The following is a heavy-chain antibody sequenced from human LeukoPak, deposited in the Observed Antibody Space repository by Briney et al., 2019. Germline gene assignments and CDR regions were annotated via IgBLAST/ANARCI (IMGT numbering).Heavy chain of an antibody. Sequence: GGSLRLSCAASGFTFSSYWMSWFRQAPGKGLEWVGFIRSKAYGGTTEYAASVKGRFTISRDDSKSIAYLQMNSLKAEDTAVYYCTRGLTYYYDSSGPPDAFDIWGQGTMVTVSS. CDR3: TRGLTYYYDSSGPPDAFDI. J-gene: IGHJ3*02. D-gene: IGHD3-22*01. CDR2: IRSKAYGGTT. CDR1: GFTFSSYW. V-gene: IGHV3-49*03.